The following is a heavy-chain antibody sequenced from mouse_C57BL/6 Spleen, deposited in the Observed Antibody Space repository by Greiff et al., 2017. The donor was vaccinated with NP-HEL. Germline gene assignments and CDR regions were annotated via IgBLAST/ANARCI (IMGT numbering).Heavy chain of an antibody. CDR1: GFNIKDDY. CDR2: IDPENGDT. CDR3: TTWVTSYYFDY. J-gene: IGHJ2*01. D-gene: IGHD2-2*01. V-gene: IGHV14-4*01. Sequence: EVQLQQSGAELVRPGASVKLSCTASGFNIKDDYMHWVMQRPEQGLEWIGWIDPENGDTEYASKFQGKATITADTSSNTAYLQLSSLTSEDTAVYYCTTWVTSYYFDYWGQGTTLTVSS.